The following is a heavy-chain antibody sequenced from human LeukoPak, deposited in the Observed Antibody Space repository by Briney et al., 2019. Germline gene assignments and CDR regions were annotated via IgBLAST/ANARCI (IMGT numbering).Heavy chain of an antibody. J-gene: IGHJ4*02. CDR1: GYTFTSYG. CDR2: ISAYNGNT. CDR3: ASQKVHIAARRTFDY. V-gene: IGHV1-18*01. Sequence: ASVKVSCKASGYTFTSYGISWVRQAPGQGLEWMGWISAYNGNTNYAQKFQGRVTITTDESTSTAYMELSSLRSEDTAVYYCASQKVHIAARRTFDYWGQGTLVTVSS. D-gene: IGHD6-6*01.